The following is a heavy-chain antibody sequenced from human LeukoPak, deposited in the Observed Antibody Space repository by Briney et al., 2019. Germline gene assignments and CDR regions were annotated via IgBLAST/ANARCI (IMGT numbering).Heavy chain of an antibody. CDR3: VKEYNWNFPDY. V-gene: IGHV3-64D*06. D-gene: IGHD1-7*01. CDR2: ISRNGGST. Sequence: PGGSVRLSCSASGFTFSNYAVHWVRQAPGKGLEYVSAISRNGGSTYYAHSVKGRFTISKDNSKNTLYLQMSSLRAEDTAMYYCVKEYNWNFPDYWGKGTVVTVSS. CDR1: GFTFSNYA. J-gene: IGHJ4*02.